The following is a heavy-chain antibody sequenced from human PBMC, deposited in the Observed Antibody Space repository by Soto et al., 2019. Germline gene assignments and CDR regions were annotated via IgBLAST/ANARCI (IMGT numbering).Heavy chain of an antibody. V-gene: IGHV3-13*01. CDR3: ARARPPTGDYFDY. J-gene: IGHJ4*02. CDR1: GFTFGSYD. Sequence: SGGSLRLSCAASGFTFGSYDMHWVRQATGKGLEWVSAIGTAGDTYYPGSVKGRFTISRENAKNSLYPQMNSLRAGDTAVYYCARARPPTGDYFDYWGQGTLVTVSS. D-gene: IGHD1-1*01. CDR2: IGTAGDT.